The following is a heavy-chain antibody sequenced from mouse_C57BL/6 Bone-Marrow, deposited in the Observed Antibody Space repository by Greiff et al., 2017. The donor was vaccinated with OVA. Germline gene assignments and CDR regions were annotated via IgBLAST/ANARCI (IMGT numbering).Heavy chain of an antibody. J-gene: IGHJ4*01. V-gene: IGHV1-26*01. Sequence: VQLQQSGPELVKPGASVKISCKASGYTFTDYYMNWVKQSHGKSLEWIGDINPNNGGTSYNQKFKGKATLTVDKSSSTAYMELRSLTSEDSAVYYYARSEAPSRAMDYWGQGTSVTVSS. CDR1: GYTFTDYY. CDR2: INPNNGGT. CDR3: ARSEAPSRAMDY.